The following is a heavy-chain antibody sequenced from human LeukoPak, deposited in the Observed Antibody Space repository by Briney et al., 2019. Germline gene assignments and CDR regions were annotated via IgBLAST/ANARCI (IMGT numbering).Heavy chain of an antibody. V-gene: IGHV3-48*01. Sequence: GGSLRLSCAASGFTFSSYGMNWVRQAPGKGLEWVSYISSSSSTIYYADSVKGRFTISRDNAKNSLYLQMNSLRAEDTAVYYCASHGATVTTYWGQGTLVTVSS. J-gene: IGHJ4*02. CDR3: ASHGATVTTY. CDR1: GFTFSSYG. D-gene: IGHD4-17*01. CDR2: ISSSSSTI.